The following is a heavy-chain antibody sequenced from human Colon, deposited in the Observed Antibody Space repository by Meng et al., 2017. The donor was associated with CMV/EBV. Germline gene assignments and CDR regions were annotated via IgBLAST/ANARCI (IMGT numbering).Heavy chain of an antibody. CDR3: VRGHVNYFDY. V-gene: IGHV4-39*06. CDR1: GASLSSDDYF. Sequence: SETLSLTCTVSGASLSSDDYFWAWIRQPPGTGLEGIGSIYYSTSAYYNPSLKSRPSITVDKSKNQHPLKLNSVTAADTAVYGWVRGHVNYFDYWGQGTLVTVSS. CDR2: IYYSTSA. J-gene: IGHJ4*02.